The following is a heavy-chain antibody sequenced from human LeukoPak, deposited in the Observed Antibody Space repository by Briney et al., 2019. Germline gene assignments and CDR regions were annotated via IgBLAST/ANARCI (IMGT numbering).Heavy chain of an antibody. J-gene: IGHJ4*02. CDR2: ISAYNGNT. Sequence: GASVKVSRKASGYTFTSYGISWVRQAPGQGLEWMGWISAYNGNTNYAQKLQGRVTMTTDTSTSTAYMELRSLRSDDTAVYYCARDHERSSYYDSSGYYDYWGQGTLVTVSS. CDR1: GYTFTSYG. D-gene: IGHD3-22*01. V-gene: IGHV1-18*01. CDR3: ARDHERSSYYDSSGYYDY.